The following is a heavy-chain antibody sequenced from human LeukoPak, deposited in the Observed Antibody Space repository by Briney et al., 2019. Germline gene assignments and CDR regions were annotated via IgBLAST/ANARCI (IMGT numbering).Heavy chain of an antibody. CDR3: ASVPPAGTYSGGNYYAGPYTFDM. J-gene: IGHJ3*02. Sequence: QSSETLSLTCSVTGTSISSYYWSWIRKPPGRGLEWIGYMHSSGSTAYNPSLKSRASISLDTSQNQFSLHMTSVTAADTAVHYCASVPPAGTYSGGNYYAGPYTFDMWGQGTMVTVSS. CDR1: GTSISSYY. CDR2: MHSSGST. D-gene: IGHD3-22*01. V-gene: IGHV4-59*01.